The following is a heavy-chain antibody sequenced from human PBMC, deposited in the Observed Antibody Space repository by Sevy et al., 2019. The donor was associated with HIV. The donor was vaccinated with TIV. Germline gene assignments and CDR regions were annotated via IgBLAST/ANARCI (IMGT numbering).Heavy chain of an antibody. Sequence: GGSLRLSCAASGFTFSSYWMHWVRQAPGKGLVWVSRINSDGSSTSYADSVKGRFTISRDNAKNTLYLQMNSLRAEDKAVYYCARDQRNSSGWYYYYYYMDVWGKGTTVTVSS. CDR2: INSDGSST. J-gene: IGHJ6*03. V-gene: IGHV3-74*01. D-gene: IGHD6-19*01. CDR3: ARDQRNSSGWYYYYYYMDV. CDR1: GFTFSSYW.